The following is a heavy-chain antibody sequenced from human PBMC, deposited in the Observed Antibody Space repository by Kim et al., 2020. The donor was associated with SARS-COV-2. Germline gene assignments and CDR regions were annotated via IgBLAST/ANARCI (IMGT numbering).Heavy chain of an antibody. CDR2: INADGTKT. CDR3: TRGYTYRDY. V-gene: IGHV3-74*01. CDR1: GFIFNNSW. D-gene: IGHD5-18*01. Sequence: GSLRLSCAASGFIFNNSWMHWVRQAPGKGLVWVSRINADGTKTNYADSVKGRFTISRDNAKNTLYLQMNSLRDEDTAVYYCTRGYTYRDYWGQGTLVTVSS. J-gene: IGHJ4*02.